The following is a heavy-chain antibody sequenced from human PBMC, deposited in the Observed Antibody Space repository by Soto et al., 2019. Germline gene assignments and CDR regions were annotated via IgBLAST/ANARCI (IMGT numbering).Heavy chain of an antibody. V-gene: IGHV1-69*02. CDR3: ARTPLAAAGYYGMDV. D-gene: IGHD6-13*01. CDR1: GGTFSSYT. Sequence: QVQLVQSGAEVKKPGSSVKVSCKASGGTFSSYTISWVRQAPGQGLEWMGRIIPILGIANYAQKFQGRVTITADKSPSTASMELSRLRSEDTAVYYCARTPLAAAGYYGMDVWGQVTTVTVSS. CDR2: IIPILGIA. J-gene: IGHJ6*02.